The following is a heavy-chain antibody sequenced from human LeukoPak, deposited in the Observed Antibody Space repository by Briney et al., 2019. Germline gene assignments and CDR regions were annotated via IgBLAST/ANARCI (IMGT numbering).Heavy chain of an antibody. D-gene: IGHD5-18*01. CDR2: ISGSGGST. CDR3: AKEPSPCGYSYGCPYYFDY. CDR1: GFTFSSYA. Sequence: GGSLRLSCAASGFTFSSYAMSWGRQAPGKGVEWVSAISGSGGSTYYADSVKGRFTISRDNSKNTLYLQMNSLRAEDTAVYYCAKEPSPCGYSYGCPYYFDYWGQGTLVTVSS. V-gene: IGHV3-23*01. J-gene: IGHJ4*02.